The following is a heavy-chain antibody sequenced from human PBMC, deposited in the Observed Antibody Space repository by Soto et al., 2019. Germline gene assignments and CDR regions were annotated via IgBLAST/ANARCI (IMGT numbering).Heavy chain of an antibody. V-gene: IGHV5-51*01. CDR2: IYPGDSDT. J-gene: IGHJ5*02. CDR1: GYSFTSYW. Sequence: GESLKISCKGSGYSFTSYWIGWVRQMPGKGLEWMGIIYPGDSDTRYSPSFQGHVTISADKSISTAYLQWSSLKASDTAMYYSERVFSANFGVVKNNWFDPWGQGTLVTVSS. D-gene: IGHD3-3*01. CDR3: ERVFSANFGVVKNNWFDP.